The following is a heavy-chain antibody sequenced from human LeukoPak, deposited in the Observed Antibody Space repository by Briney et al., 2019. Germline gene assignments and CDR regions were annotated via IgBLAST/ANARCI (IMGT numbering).Heavy chain of an antibody. Sequence: ASVKVSCKASGYTFTSYFMHWVRQAPGQGLDCMGIINPSGGSTSYAQKFQGRVTMTRDTSTSTVYMELSSLRSEDTAVYYCARDSADYGDYDYWGQGTLVTVSS. CDR3: ARDSADYGDYDY. V-gene: IGHV1-46*01. J-gene: IGHJ4*02. D-gene: IGHD4-17*01. CDR2: INPSGGST. CDR1: GYTFTSYF.